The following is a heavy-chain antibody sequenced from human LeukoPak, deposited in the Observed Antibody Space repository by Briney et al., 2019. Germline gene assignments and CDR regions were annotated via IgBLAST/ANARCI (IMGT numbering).Heavy chain of an antibody. CDR3: AKHIIVGTTKSMDS. CDR2: ISTSAGDT. Sequence: GGSLRLSCAVSGFTFRSYGMSWVRQAPGKGLEWVSAISTSAGDTYYTDSVKGRFTISRDNSENTLFLQMNSLRAEDTAVYYCAKHIIVGTTKSMDSWGQGTLVTVSS. D-gene: IGHD1-26*01. CDR1: GFTFRSYG. V-gene: IGHV3-23*01. J-gene: IGHJ4*02.